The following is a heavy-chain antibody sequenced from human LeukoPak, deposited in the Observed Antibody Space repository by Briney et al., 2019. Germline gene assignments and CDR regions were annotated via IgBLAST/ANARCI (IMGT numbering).Heavy chain of an antibody. D-gene: IGHD3-10*01. CDR3: ARASGSPPRWYFDL. V-gene: IGHV3-30*03. J-gene: IGHJ2*01. Sequence: PGGSLSLSCAASGFTFSSYAMHWVRQVPGKGLEWLAVMSHDGSNIYYLNSVKGRFTISRDNSKNTLYLQMNLLRAEDTAVYYCARASGSPPRWYFDLWGRGTLVTVSS. CDR1: GFTFSSYA. CDR2: MSHDGSNI.